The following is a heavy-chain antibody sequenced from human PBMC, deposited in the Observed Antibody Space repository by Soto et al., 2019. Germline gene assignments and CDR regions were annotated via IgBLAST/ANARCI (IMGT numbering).Heavy chain of an antibody. Sequence: QVQLVQSGAEVKKPGSSVRVSCEASGGNFIDYAFSWVRQAPGQGLEWMGGIIPIIATADYAQKFQGRVTITADESTRTAYMEVTSLTSEDTAVYYCAAGGSWARLDNWGQGTLVTVSS. CDR3: AAGGSWARLDN. CDR1: GGNFIDYA. J-gene: IGHJ4*02. CDR2: IIPIIATA. D-gene: IGHD6-13*01. V-gene: IGHV1-69*01.